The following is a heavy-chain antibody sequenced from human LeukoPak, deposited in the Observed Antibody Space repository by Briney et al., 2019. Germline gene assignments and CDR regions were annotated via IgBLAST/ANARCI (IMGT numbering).Heavy chain of an antibody. CDR1: GFTFSDYT. Sequence: PGGSLRLSCAASGFTFSDYTMDWVRQAPGKGLEWVSSIGGSGDSIYYADSVKGRFTISRDDSNNALYLQMHSLRAEDTALYYCASGPPFLKYFAYWGQGTPVTVSS. CDR2: IGGSGDSI. D-gene: IGHD3-9*01. J-gene: IGHJ1*01. V-gene: IGHV3-21*04. CDR3: ASGPPFLKYFAY.